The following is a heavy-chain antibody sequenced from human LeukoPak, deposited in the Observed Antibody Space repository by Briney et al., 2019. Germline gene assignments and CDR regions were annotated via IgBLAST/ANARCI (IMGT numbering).Heavy chain of an antibody. V-gene: IGHV4-59*11. CDR1: DESFSSHY. Sequence: SETLSPTCAVSDESFSSHYWTWIRQPPGKGLEWIGYISYIGSTNYNPSLKSRVTISIDTSKNQFSLRLSSVTAADTAVYYCARDLVTVTKGFDIWGQGTMVSVSS. J-gene: IGHJ3*02. CDR3: ARDLVTVTKGFDI. CDR2: ISYIGST. D-gene: IGHD4-17*01.